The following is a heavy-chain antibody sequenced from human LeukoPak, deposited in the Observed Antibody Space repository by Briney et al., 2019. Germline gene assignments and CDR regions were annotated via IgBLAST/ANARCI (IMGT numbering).Heavy chain of an antibody. D-gene: IGHD3-10*01. J-gene: IGHJ3*02. CDR1: GFTFSNYG. Sequence: GGTLRLSCAASGFTFSNYGMSWVRQAPGKGLEWISAISGSGGTTYYADSVKGRFTISRDNAKNSLFLQMSSLRAEDTAVYYCARDGSGYDDAFDIWGQGTMVTVSS. V-gene: IGHV3-23*01. CDR3: ARDGSGYDDAFDI. CDR2: ISGSGGTT.